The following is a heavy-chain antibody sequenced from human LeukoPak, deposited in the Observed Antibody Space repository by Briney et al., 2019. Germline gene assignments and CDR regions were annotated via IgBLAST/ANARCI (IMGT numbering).Heavy chain of an antibody. D-gene: IGHD3-3*01. Sequence: SETLSLTCTVSGGSISSYYWSWIRQPPGKGLEWIGYIYYSGSTNYNPSLKSRATISVDTSKNQFSLKLSSVTAADTAVYYCARLPWSGYYFDYWGQGTLVTVSS. CDR3: ARLPWSGYYFDY. CDR1: GGSISSYY. V-gene: IGHV4-59*08. J-gene: IGHJ4*02. CDR2: IYYSGST.